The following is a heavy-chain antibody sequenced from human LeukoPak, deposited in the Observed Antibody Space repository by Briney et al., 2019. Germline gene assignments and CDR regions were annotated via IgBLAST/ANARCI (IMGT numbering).Heavy chain of an antibody. CDR2: IWYDGSNK. V-gene: IGHV3-33*08. CDR3: ASMRYGDYEDY. Sequence: PGGSLRLSCAASGFTFSSYAMHWVRQAPGKGLEWVAVIWYDGSNKYYADSVKGRFTISRDNSKNTLYLQMNSLRAEDTAVYYCASMRYGDYEDYWGQGTLVTVSS. CDR1: GFTFSSYA. D-gene: IGHD4-17*01. J-gene: IGHJ4*02.